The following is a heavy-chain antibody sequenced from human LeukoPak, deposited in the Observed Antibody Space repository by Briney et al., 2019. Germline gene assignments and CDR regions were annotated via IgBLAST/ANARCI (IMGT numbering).Heavy chain of an antibody. D-gene: IGHD3-10*01. V-gene: IGHV4-59*08. CDR3: AGNYYGSGSYYSEDRY. Sequence: KPSETLSLTCTVSGGSISSYYWSWIRQPPGKGLEWIGYIYYSGSTNYNPSLKSRLSLSVDTSKKQFSLKLSSVTAADTAVYYCAGNYYGSGSYYSEDRYWGQGTLVTVSS. CDR1: GGSISSYY. J-gene: IGHJ4*02. CDR2: IYYSGST.